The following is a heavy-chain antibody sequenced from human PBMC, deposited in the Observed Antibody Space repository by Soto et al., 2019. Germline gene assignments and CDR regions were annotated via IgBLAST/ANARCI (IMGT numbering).Heavy chain of an antibody. J-gene: IGHJ3*02. CDR2: IYPGDSDT. V-gene: IGHV5-51*01. CDR3: ATKGVSHGFDS. Sequence: GEPLKIPCKCAGDHLTSHLSDLVRKMPGKGLECMGIIYPGDSDTRYTPSFQGHVTISVDKSTTTAYLQWSSLKASDTAMYYCATKGVSHGFDSWGQGKRVTVS. CDR1: GDHLTSHL. D-gene: IGHD3-3*01.